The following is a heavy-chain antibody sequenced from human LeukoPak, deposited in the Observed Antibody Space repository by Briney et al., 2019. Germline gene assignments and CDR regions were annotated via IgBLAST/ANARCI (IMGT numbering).Heavy chain of an antibody. Sequence: ASVKVFCKASGYTFTSYGISWVRQAPGQGVEWMGWISAYNGNTNYAQKLQGRVTMTTDTSTGTAYMELRSLRSDDTAVYYCARDLRGDYDFRIHDPNWFDPWGQGTLVTVSS. V-gene: IGHV1-18*01. D-gene: IGHD5-12*01. CDR3: ARDLRGDYDFRIHDPNWFDP. CDR2: ISAYNGNT. CDR1: GYTFTSYG. J-gene: IGHJ5*02.